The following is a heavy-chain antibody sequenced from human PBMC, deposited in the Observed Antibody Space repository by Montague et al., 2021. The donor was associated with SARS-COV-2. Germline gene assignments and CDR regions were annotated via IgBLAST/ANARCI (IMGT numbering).Heavy chain of an antibody. J-gene: IGHJ4*02. V-gene: IGHV4-34*01. Sequence: SETLSLTCAVYGGSFSGYYWSWIRQPPGKGLEWIGEINHSGSTKYNPSLKSRVTISVDTSKNQFSLKLSSVTAADTAVCYCARSTKRVFTYDYDSSGYASDYWGQGTLVTVSS. CDR2: INHSGST. CDR1: GGSFSGYY. CDR3: ARSTKRVFTYDYDSSGYASDY. D-gene: IGHD3-22*01.